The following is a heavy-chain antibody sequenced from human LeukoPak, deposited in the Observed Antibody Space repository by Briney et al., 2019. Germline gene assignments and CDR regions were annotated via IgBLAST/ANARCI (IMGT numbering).Heavy chain of an antibody. J-gene: IGHJ6*02. V-gene: IGHV4-59*08. CDR1: GGSISSYY. Sequence: SETLSLTCGVSGGSISSYYCAWIRQPPGKGLEWIAYVSHSGGATYNPSLKSRVTISLDTSKNQFSLKLRSVTAADTAVYYCATGAPRGMDVWGQGTTVTVSS. CDR2: VSHSGGA. D-gene: IGHD4/OR15-4a*01. CDR3: ATGAPRGMDV.